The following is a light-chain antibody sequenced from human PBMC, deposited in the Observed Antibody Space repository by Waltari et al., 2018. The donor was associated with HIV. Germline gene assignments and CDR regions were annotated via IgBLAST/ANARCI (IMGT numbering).Light chain of an antibody. V-gene: IGLV3-1*01. CDR2: EDS. J-gene: IGLJ2*01. Sequence: YELTQPPSVSVSPGQTANITCSGDKLGQKYAHWYQQKSGQSPVLLIYEDSKRRSGIPERFSGPISVDTATLTISGTQAEDEADYHCQAWDRSTVIFAGGTKLTVL. CDR1: KLGQKY. CDR3: QAWDRSTVI.